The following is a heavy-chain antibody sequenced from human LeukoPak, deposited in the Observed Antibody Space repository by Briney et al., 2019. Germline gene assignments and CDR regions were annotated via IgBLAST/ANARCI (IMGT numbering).Heavy chain of an antibody. Sequence: SVKVSCKASGGTFSSYAISWVRQAPGQGLEWMGRIIPILGIANYAQKLQGRVTMTTDTSTSTAYMELRSLRSDDTAVYYCAMRPNYYGSGSSDYWGQGTLVTVSS. J-gene: IGHJ4*02. CDR2: IIPILGIA. CDR1: GGTFSSYA. V-gene: IGHV1-69*04. CDR3: AMRPNYYGSGSSDY. D-gene: IGHD3-10*01.